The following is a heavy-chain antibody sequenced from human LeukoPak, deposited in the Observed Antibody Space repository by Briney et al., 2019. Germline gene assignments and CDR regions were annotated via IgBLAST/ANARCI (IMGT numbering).Heavy chain of an antibody. CDR1: GGSISSGSNY. J-gene: IGHJ5*02. CDR2: IYTSGST. CDR3: ARGDGNTVYYNSIDP. V-gene: IGHV4-61*09. Sequence: SETLSLTCTVSGGSISSGSNYWTWIRQPAGKGLEWIGNIYTSGSTNYNPSLKSRVTISVDTSKNQFSLQLNSVTAADTAVYYCARGDGNTVYYNSIDPWGQGTLVTVSS. D-gene: IGHD1-1*01.